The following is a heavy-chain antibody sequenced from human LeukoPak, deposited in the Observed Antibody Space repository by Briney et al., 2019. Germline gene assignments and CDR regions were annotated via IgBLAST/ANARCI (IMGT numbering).Heavy chain of an antibody. CDR2: FDPEDGET. CDR3: ARGSTVATY. Sequence: ASVTVSCKVSGYTLTELSMHWVRQAPGKGLEWMGGFDPEDGETIYAQKFQGRVTMTRDTSTSTVYMELSSLRSEDTAVYYCARGSTVATYWGQGTLVTVSS. D-gene: IGHD4-11*01. J-gene: IGHJ4*02. CDR1: GYTLTELS. V-gene: IGHV1-24*01.